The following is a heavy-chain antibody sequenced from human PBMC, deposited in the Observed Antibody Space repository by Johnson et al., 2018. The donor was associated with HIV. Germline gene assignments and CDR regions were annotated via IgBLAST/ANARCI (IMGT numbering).Heavy chain of an antibody. J-gene: IGHJ3*02. D-gene: IGHD2-21*01. CDR3: ARDWYCGGDCYLLLDI. CDR1: GFTFSSYW. V-gene: IGHV3-7*05. CDR2: IKQDGREK. Sequence: VQLVESGGGLVQPGGSLRLSCAASGFTFSSYWMSWVRQAPGKGLEWVANIKQDGREKYHVDSVKGRFTISRDNAKNSLYLQMNSLRAEDTAVYYCARDWYCGGDCYLLLDIWGQGTMVTVSS.